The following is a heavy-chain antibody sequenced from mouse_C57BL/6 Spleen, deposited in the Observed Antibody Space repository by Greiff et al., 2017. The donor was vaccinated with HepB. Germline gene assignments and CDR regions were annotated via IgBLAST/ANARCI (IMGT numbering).Heavy chain of an antibody. D-gene: IGHD2-4*01. Sequence: VQLQQSGAELVKPGASVKLSCKASGYTFTSYWMHWVKQRPGQGLEWIGMIHPNSGSTNYNEKFKSRATLTVDKSSSTAYMQLSSLTSEDSAVYYCAREGNYDETYWGQGTLVTVSA. CDR1: GYTFTSYW. CDR3: AREGNYDETY. J-gene: IGHJ3*01. CDR2: IHPNSGST. V-gene: IGHV1-64*01.